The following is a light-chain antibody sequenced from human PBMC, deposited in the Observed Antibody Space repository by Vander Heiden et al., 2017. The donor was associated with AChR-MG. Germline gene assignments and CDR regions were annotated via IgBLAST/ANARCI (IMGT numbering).Light chain of an antibody. CDR3: QQDGSSLYT. J-gene: IGKJ2*01. CDR2: GAS. Sequence: EIVLTQSPGTLSLSPGERATLSCRASQSVSSSYLDWYQQKPGQAPRILIYGASSRATGITDRFSGSESGTDFTLTISRLEHEDFAVYYCQQDGSSLYTFGQWTKLEIK. V-gene: IGKV3-20*01. CDR1: QSVSSSY.